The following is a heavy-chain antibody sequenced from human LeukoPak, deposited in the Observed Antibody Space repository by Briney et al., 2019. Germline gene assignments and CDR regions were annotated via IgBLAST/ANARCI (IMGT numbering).Heavy chain of an antibody. D-gene: IGHD6-6*01. CDR1: GFTFNNYW. CDR2: IKQDGSVK. J-gene: IGHJ5*01. CDR3: VRTSRSSSTDS. V-gene: IGHV3-7*01. Sequence: GGSLRLSCAASGFTFNNYWMSWVRQAPGKGLEWVANIKQDGSVKNYVDYMEGRFTISRDNAKNSLYLQMNGLRAEDTAVYYCVRTSRSSSTDSWGQGTLITVSS.